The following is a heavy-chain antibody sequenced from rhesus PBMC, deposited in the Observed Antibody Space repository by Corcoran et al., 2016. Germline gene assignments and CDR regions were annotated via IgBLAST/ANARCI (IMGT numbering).Heavy chain of an antibody. D-gene: IGHD1-20*01. V-gene: IGHV4-122*02. J-gene: IGHJ1*01. Sequence: QVQLQESGPGLVKPSETLSLTCAVSGGSISSGYYYWSWIRQPPGKGLEWIGYITYRVSTSYNPSLKSRVTISRDTSKNQFSLKLSSVTAADTAVYYCARAYSWNTPPGGYFEFWGQGALVTVSS. CDR1: GGSISSGYYY. CDR3: ARAYSWNTPPGGYFEF. CDR2: ITYRVST.